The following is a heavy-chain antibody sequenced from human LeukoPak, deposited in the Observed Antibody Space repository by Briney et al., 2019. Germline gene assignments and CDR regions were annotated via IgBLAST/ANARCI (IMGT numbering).Heavy chain of an antibody. CDR3: AKDLYSSSWFNWFDP. J-gene: IGHJ5*02. CDR2: IRYDGSNK. Sequence: GGSLRLSCAASGFTFSSYGMHWVRQAPGKGLEWVAFIRYDGSNKYYADSVKGRFTISRDNSKNTLYLQMNSLRAEDTAVYYCAKDLYSSSWFNWFDPWGQGTLVTVSS. D-gene: IGHD6-13*01. V-gene: IGHV3-30*02. CDR1: GFTFSSYG.